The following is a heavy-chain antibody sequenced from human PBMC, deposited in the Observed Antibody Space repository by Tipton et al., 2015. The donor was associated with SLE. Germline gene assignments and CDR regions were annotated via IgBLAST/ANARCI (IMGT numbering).Heavy chain of an antibody. Sequence: TLSLTCTVSGGSVSSPIDYWSWIRQSPGKGLEWIGSIYDRGSTNHNPSLKSRVTISVDTSKNQFSLKLSSVTAADTAVYYSAGERLHLDGTENTFDIWGQGTMVTVSS. CDR3: AGERLHLDGTENTFDI. J-gene: IGHJ3*02. CDR1: GGSVSSPIDY. D-gene: IGHD2/OR15-2a*01. V-gene: IGHV4-61*01. CDR2: IYDRGST.